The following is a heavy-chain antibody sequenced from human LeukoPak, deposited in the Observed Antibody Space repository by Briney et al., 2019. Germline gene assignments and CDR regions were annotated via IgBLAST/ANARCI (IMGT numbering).Heavy chain of an antibody. J-gene: IGHJ5*02. CDR2: IKQDGSET. CDR3: AKGHAWMTP. V-gene: IGHV3-7*03. D-gene: IGHD3-16*01. CDR1: GFIFSDFR. Sequence: PGGSLRLSCAASGFIFSDFRMTWVRQTPGKGLEWVAYIKQDGSETSYVDSVKGRFTISRDNAKNSLYLQMNSLRAEDTALYYCAKGHAWMTPWGQGTLVTVSS.